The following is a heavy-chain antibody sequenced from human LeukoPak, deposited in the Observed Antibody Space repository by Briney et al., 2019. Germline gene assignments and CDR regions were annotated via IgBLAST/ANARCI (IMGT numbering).Heavy chain of an antibody. CDR3: AREARYSYGYNSYMDV. V-gene: IGHV4-59*01. J-gene: IGHJ6*03. CDR2: IYYSGST. Sequence: SETLSLTCTVSGGSISSYYWSWIRQPPGKGLEWIGYIYYSGSTNYNPSLRSRVTTSVDTSKNQFSLKLSSVTAADTAVYYCAREARYSYGYNSYMDVWGKGTTVTVSS. CDR1: GGSISSYY. D-gene: IGHD5-18*01.